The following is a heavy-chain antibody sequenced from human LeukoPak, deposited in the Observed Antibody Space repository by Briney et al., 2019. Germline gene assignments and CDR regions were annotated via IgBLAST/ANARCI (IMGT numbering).Heavy chain of an antibody. CDR2: IYWNDDK. CDR3: ANMITFGGVIVPVGFDY. Sequence: SGPTLVNPTQTLTLTCTFSGFSLSTSGVGVGWIRQPPGKAMEWLALIYWNDDKRYSPSLKSRLTITKDTSKNQVVLTMTNMDPVDTATYYCANMITFGGVIVPVGFDYWGQGTLVTVSS. V-gene: IGHV2-5*01. J-gene: IGHJ4*02. CDR1: GFSLSTSGVG. D-gene: IGHD3-16*02.